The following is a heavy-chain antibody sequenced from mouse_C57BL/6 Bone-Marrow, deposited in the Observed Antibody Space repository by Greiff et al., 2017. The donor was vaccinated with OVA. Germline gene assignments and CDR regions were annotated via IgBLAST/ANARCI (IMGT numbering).Heavy chain of an antibody. V-gene: IGHV5-4*01. J-gene: IGHJ1*03. CDR3: ARESITTVVAPWYFDV. D-gene: IGHD1-1*01. CDR1: GFTFSSYA. CDR2: ISDGGSYT. Sequence: EVQLVESGGGLVKPGGSLKLSCAASGFTFSSYAMSWVRQTPEKRLEWVATISDGGSYTYYPDNVKGRFTISRDNAKNNLYLQMSHLKSEDTAMYYCARESITTVVAPWYFDVWGTGTTVTVSS.